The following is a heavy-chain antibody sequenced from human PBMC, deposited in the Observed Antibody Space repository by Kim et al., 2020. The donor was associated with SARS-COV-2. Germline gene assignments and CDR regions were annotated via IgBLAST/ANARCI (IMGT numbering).Heavy chain of an antibody. CDR2: IYYSGST. V-gene: IGHV4-59*01. CDR3: ATARAGQLDY. Sequence: SETLSLTCTVSGGSISSYYWSWIRQPPGKGLEWIGYIYYSGSTNYNPSLKSRVTISVDTSKNQFSLKLSSVTAADTAVYYCATARAGQLDYWGQGTLVTVSS. J-gene: IGHJ4*02. CDR1: GGSISSYY.